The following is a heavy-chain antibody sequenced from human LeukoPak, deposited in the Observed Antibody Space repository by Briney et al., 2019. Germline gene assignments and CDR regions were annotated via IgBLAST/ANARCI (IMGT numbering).Heavy chain of an antibody. CDR1: GYTFTTYY. CDR2: INPSGGST. Sequence: GESLKISCKASGYTFTTYYIHWVRQAPGQGLEWMGIINPSGGSTSYAQKFQGRVTMTRDTSTSTVYMELSSLRSEDTAVYYCARAYITMVRGVLGPWGQGTLVTVSS. V-gene: IGHV1-46*01. D-gene: IGHD3-10*01. CDR3: ARAYITMVRGVLGP. J-gene: IGHJ5*02.